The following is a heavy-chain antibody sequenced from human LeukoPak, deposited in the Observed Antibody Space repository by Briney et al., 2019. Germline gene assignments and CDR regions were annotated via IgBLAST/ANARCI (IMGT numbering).Heavy chain of an antibody. V-gene: IGHV4-34*01. J-gene: IGHJ4*02. CDR3: ARGPYGSGSYPPYFDY. CDR1: GGSFSGYY. CDR2: IYHTGST. D-gene: IGHD3-10*01. Sequence: SETLSLTCAVYGGSFSGYYWSWIRQPPGKGLEWISEIYHTGSTNYNPSLKSRVTISVDTSKNQFSLKLSSVTAADTAVYYCARGPYGSGSYPPYFDYWGQGTLVTVSS.